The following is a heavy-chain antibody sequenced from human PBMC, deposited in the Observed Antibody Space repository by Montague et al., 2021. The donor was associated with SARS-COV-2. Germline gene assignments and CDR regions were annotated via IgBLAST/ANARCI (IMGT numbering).Heavy chain of an antibody. D-gene: IGHD3-3*01. CDR3: ARQRRYQLPITIFGVVMADAFDI. CDR2: IYYGGST. V-gene: IGHV4-59*08. Sequence: SETLSLTCTVSGGSISSYYWSRIRQPPGKGLEWIGYIYYGGSTXXXPSXXXRVTISVDTSKNQFSLKLSSVTAADTAVYYCARQRRYQLPITIFGVVMADAFDIWGQGTMVTVSS. J-gene: IGHJ3*02. CDR1: GGSISSYY.